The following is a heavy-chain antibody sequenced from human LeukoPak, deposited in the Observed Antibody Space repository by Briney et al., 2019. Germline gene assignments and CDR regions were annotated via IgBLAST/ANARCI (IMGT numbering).Heavy chain of an antibody. J-gene: IGHJ4*02. V-gene: IGHV4-39*07. CDR2: MYYSGST. Sequence: PSETLSLTCTVSGGSISSISYYWGWIRQPPGKGLEWIVSMYYSGSTYNNPSLKSRVTISVDTSKNQFSLKLSSVTAADTAVYYCARATRAARHFDYWGQGTLVTVSS. CDR1: GGSISSISYY. CDR3: ARATRAARHFDY. D-gene: IGHD6-6*01.